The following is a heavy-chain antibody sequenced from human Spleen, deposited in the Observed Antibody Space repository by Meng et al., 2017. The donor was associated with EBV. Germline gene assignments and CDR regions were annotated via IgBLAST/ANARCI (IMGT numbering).Heavy chain of an antibody. CDR3: AGQRTTGGWVTDS. Sequence: QHQGPRQASGPPLETPSHTCSLSGASIRSGGYYCSCSCSPLGQGLEWSGEIYYSRCTFYRPSLKSRVPISRGTSKNPYSLKLNSVPAADTAVYYCAGQRTTGGWVTDSWGQGTLVTVSS. D-gene: IGHD4-23*01. J-gene: IGHJ4*02. CDR2: IYYSRCT. V-gene: IGHV4-39*01. CDR1: GASIRSGGYY.